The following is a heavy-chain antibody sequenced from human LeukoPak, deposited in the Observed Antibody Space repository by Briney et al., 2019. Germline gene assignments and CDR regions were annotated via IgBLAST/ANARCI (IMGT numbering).Heavy chain of an antibody. Sequence: ASVKVSCKASGYTFTGYYMHWVRQAPGQGLEWMGWINPNSGGTNYAQKFQGRVTMTRDTSISTAYMELSRLRSDDTAVYYCASRRDGYNNFFDYWGQGTLVTVSS. D-gene: IGHD5-24*01. J-gene: IGHJ4*02. CDR1: GYTFTGYY. V-gene: IGHV1-2*02. CDR3: ASRRDGYNNFFDY. CDR2: INPNSGGT.